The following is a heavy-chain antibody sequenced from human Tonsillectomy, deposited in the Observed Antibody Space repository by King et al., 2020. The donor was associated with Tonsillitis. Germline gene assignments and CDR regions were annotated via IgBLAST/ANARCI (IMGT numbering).Heavy chain of an antibody. CDR3: AKKGRLGDPFDY. D-gene: IGHD2-21*02. V-gene: IGHV3-23*04. J-gene: IGHJ4*02. Sequence: VQLVESGGGLVQPGGSLRLSCAASGFTFSSYAMSWVRQAPGKGLEWVSVISGSGGSTYYADSVKDRFTISRDNSKNTLYLQMNSLRAEDTAIYYCAKKGRLGDPFDYWGQGTLVTVSS. CDR1: GFTFSSYA. CDR2: ISGSGGST.